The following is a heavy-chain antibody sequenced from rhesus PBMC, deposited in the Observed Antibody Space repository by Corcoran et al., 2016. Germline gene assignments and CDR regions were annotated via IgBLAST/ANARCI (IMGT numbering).Heavy chain of an antibody. CDR3: ATGYFGLDS. CDR2: VDPQEGKD. V-gene: IGHV1-111*02. J-gene: IGHJ6*01. Sequence: EVQLVQAGAEVKKPGASVKISCKASGYTFTDYYLHWVRQAPGKGVEWVGRVDPQEGKDIPEQKFQDRVTSTADTSTATAYMELSSLRSEDTAVYYCATGYFGLDSWGQGVVVTVSS. CDR1: GYTFTDYY.